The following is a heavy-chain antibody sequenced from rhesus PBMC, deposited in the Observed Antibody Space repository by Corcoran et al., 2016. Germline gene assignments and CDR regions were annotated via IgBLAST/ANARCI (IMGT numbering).Heavy chain of an antibody. CDR1: GFTFDDYA. Sequence: EVQLVESGGGVVQPGGSLRLSCAASGFTFDDYAMHWVRQAPGKGLEWVSGISWSGGSTYYADSVKGPFTIARDNAKNYLYLQMGSLRAEDTALYYCARVASNYGYFDYWGQGVLVTVSS. CDR2: ISWSGGST. J-gene: IGHJ4*01. V-gene: IGHV3-201*01. D-gene: IGHD4-23*01. CDR3: ARVASNYGYFDY.